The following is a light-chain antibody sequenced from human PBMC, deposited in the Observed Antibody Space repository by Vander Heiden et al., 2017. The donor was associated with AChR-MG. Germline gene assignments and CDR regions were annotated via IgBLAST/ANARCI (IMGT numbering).Light chain of an antibody. CDR2: AAS. J-gene: IGKJ3*01. CDR3: QQANSFPHT. Sequence: DIQMTQSPSYVSASVGDRVIITCRASQGVNNWLAWYQQIPGKAPKLLISAASNLQSGVPPRFSGSGSGTDFTLTISSPQPEDFATYYCQQANSFPHTFGPGTRVDVK. V-gene: IGKV1D-12*01. CDR1: QGVNNW.